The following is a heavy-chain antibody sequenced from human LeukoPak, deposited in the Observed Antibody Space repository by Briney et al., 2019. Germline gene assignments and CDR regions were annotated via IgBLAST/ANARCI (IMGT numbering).Heavy chain of an antibody. Sequence: GGSLRLSCAASGITLSGYDMHWLRQSTGKGLEWVSCIGSAGDTYYAGSVKGRFTISREDAKKSLYLQMNSLRAGDTAVYYCVRGIGNYYDSGAADCWGQGTRVTVAP. D-gene: IGHD3-10*01. CDR1: GITLSGYD. J-gene: IGHJ4*02. V-gene: IGHV3-13*04. CDR2: IGSAGDT. CDR3: VRGIGNYYDSGAADC.